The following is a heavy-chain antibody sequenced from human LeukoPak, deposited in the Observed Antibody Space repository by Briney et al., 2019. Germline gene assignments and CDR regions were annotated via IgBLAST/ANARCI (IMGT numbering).Heavy chain of an antibody. J-gene: IGHJ4*02. Sequence: GGSLRLSCAASGFTFSNYWMSWVRQAPGKGLEWVANIKEDGSAKYYVDSVKGRFTISRDNAKNSVYLQMNSLRADDTAVYYCAKSSPPPLRYWGQGTLVTVSS. CDR3: AKSSPPPLRY. V-gene: IGHV3-7*01. CDR1: GFTFSNYW. CDR2: IKEDGSAK.